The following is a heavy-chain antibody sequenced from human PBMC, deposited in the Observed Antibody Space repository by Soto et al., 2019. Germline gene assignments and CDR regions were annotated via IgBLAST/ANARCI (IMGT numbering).Heavy chain of an antibody. CDR3: ARPRSSAYYSGMDV. Sequence: QVQLVQSGAEVKKPGASVKVSCKASGYTFTSYDINWVRQATGQGLEGMGWMNPNGGNTGYAQKFQGRVTMTRNTSIITDYMELGSPSSADAAVSYCARPRSSAYYSGMDVWGQGPAVPVSS. D-gene: IGHD3-22*01. J-gene: IGHJ6*02. CDR2: MNPNGGNT. V-gene: IGHV1-8*01. CDR1: GYTFTSYD.